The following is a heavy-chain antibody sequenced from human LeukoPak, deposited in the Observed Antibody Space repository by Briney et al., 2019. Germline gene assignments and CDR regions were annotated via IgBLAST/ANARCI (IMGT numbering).Heavy chain of an antibody. Sequence: GGSLRLSCAASRFTFRSYGMHWVRQAPGKGLGWVAVIWYDGSEKYYADSVKGRFTVSRDNSKNMLYLQMDSLRAEDTAVYYCATYNSGTIDHWGQGTLVTVSS. J-gene: IGHJ4*02. CDR3: ATYNSGTIDH. D-gene: IGHD1-1*01. CDR1: RFTFRSYG. CDR2: IWYDGSEK. V-gene: IGHV3-33*03.